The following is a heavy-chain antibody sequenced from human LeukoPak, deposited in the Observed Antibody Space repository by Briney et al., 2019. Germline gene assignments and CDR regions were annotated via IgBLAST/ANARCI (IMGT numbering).Heavy chain of an antibody. J-gene: IGHJ6*03. Sequence: SETLSLTCTVSGCSISNYYWSWITQPPGKGLEWIGYISYIGSTKYNPSLKSRVTISEDTSKKQFSLKLSSVTAADTAVYYCAGSYHYYMDVWGKGTTVTVSS. CDR1: GCSISNYY. V-gene: IGHV4-59*01. CDR2: ISYIGST. CDR3: AGSYHYYMDV.